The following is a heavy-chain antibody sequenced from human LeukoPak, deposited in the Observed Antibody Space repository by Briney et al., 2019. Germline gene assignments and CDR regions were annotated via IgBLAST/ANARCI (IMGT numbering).Heavy chain of an antibody. D-gene: IGHD3-22*01. CDR1: GFTFDDYA. Sequence: GGSLRLSCAASGFTFDDYAMHWVRQAPGKGLEWVSGISWNSGSIGYADSVKGRFTISRDNAKNSLYLQMNSLRAEDTALYYCAKDNGYYDSSSYSGGIDYWGQGTLVTVSS. CDR3: AKDNGYYDSSSYSGGIDY. V-gene: IGHV3-9*01. CDR2: ISWNSGSI. J-gene: IGHJ4*02.